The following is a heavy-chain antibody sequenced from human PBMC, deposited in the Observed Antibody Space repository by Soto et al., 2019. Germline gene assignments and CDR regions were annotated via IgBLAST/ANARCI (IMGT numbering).Heavy chain of an antibody. J-gene: IGHJ6*02. CDR1: GFTFSSYG. Sequence: QVQLVESGGGVVQPGRSLRLSCAASGFTFSSYGMHWVRQAPGKGLEWVAVISYDGSNKYYADSVKGRFTISRDNSKNTLYLQMNSLRAEDTAVYYCAKPGSGWSWFGDGMDVWGQGTTVTVSS. CDR3: AKPGSGWSWFGDGMDV. V-gene: IGHV3-30*18. CDR2: ISYDGSNK. D-gene: IGHD6-19*01.